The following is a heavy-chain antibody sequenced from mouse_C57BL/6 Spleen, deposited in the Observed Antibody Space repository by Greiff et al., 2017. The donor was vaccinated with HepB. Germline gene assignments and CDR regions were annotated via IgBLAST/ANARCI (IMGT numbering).Heavy chain of an antibody. J-gene: IGHJ4*01. Sequence: VQLQQSGAELARPGASVKLSCKASGYTFTSYGISWVKQRTGQGLEWIGEIYPRSGNTNYNEKFKGKATLTADKSSSTAYMELRSLTSEDSAVYFWARWVFNYSRYAMDYWGQGTSVTVSS. CDR1: GYTFTSYG. D-gene: IGHD2-1*01. CDR3: ARWVFNYSRYAMDY. CDR2: IYPRSGNT. V-gene: IGHV1-81*01.